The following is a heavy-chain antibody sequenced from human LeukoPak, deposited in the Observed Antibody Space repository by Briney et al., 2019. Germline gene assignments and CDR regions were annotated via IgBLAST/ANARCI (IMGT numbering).Heavy chain of an antibody. CDR1: GFTFSSYS. V-gene: IGHV3-23*01. J-gene: IGHJ4*02. CDR3: AKVSELPSLAS. Sequence: GRSLRLSCAASGFTFSSYSMNWVRQAPGKGLEWVSAISGSGGSTYYADSVKGRFTISRDNSKNTLYLQMNSLRAEDTAVYYCAKVSELPSLASWGQGTLVTVSS. CDR2: ISGSGGST. D-gene: IGHD5-12*01.